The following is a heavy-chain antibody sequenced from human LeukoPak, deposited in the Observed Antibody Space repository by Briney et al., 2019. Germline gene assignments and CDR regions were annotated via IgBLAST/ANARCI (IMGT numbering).Heavy chain of an antibody. CDR2: ISASGP. CDR3: AKDHESDGYPCLDH. CDR1: GFTFSSYA. J-gene: IGHJ4*02. Sequence: GGSLRLSCAASGFTFSSYAMSWVRQAPGKGLEWVSTISASGPYYADAVRGRFTISRDNSRNTQSLQMDSLRAEDTAVYYCAKDHESDGYPCLDHWGLGTLVTVSS. D-gene: IGHD3-22*01. V-gene: IGHV3-23*01.